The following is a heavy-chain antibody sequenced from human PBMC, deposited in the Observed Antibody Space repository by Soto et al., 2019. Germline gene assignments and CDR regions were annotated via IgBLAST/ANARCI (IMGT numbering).Heavy chain of an antibody. J-gene: IGHJ6*02. CDR3: AATAHPLLWFGELLSSRADYYYGMDV. V-gene: IGHV5-10-1*01. Sequence: PGESLKISCKGSGYSFTSYWISWVRQMPGKGLEWMGRIDPSDSYTNYSPSFQGHVTISADKSISTAYLQWSSLKASDTAMYYCAATAHPLLWFGELLSSRADYYYGMDVWGQGTTVTVSS. D-gene: IGHD3-10*01. CDR1: GYSFTSYW. CDR2: IDPSDSYT.